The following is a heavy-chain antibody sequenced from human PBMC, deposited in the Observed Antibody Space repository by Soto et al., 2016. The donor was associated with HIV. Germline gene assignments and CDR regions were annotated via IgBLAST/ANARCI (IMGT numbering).Heavy chain of an antibody. J-gene: IGHJ4*02. CDR1: GFTFSSYD. V-gene: IGHV3-13*04. Sequence: EVQLVESGGGLVQPGGSLRLSCAASGFTFSSYDMHWVRQATGKGLEWVSAIGTAGDTYYPGSVKGRFTISRENAKNSLYLQMNSLRAGDTAVYYCARGXNMVRDYIGRPFDYWGQGTLVTVSS. CDR3: ARGXNMVRDYIGRPFDY. CDR2: IGTAGDT. D-gene: IGHD3-10*01.